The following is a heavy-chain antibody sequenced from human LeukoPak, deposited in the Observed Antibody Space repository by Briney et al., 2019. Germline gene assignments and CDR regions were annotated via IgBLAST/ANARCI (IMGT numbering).Heavy chain of an antibody. D-gene: IGHD1-26*01. J-gene: IGHJ5*02. CDR3: ARARYSGSWVWFDP. V-gene: IGHV4-61*02. Sequence: PSETLSLTCTVSGGSISSGSYYWSWIRQPAGKGLEWIGRIYTSGSTNYNPSLKSRVTISVDTSKNQFSLKLSSVTAADTAVYYCARARYSGSWVWFDPWGQGTLVTVSS. CDR2: IYTSGST. CDR1: GGSISSGSYY.